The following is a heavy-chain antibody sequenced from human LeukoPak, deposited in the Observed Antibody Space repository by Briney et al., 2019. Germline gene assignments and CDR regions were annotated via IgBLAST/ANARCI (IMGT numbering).Heavy chain of an antibody. CDR2: IKKTGIET. V-gene: IGHV3-7*01. Sequence: GGSLRLSCAASGFTFSSYWMNWARQAPGKGLEWVAYIKKTGIETYYLDSVKGRFTITRDNNRNSLFLQMYSLRAEDTAVYFCARENGYCSGSDCYSYFDSWGQGTLVTVSS. D-gene: IGHD2-15*01. CDR1: GFTFSSYW. J-gene: IGHJ4*02. CDR3: ARENGYCSGSDCYSYFDS.